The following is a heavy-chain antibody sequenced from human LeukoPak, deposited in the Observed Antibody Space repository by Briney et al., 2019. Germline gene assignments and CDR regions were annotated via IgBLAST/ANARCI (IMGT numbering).Heavy chain of an antibody. D-gene: IGHD1-26*01. CDR2: ISSSGSTI. CDR3: ARTVGATDSLDY. J-gene: IGHJ4*02. V-gene: IGHV3-48*03. CDR1: GFTFSSYE. Sequence: QPGGSLRLSCAASGFTFSSYEMNWVRQAPGKGLEWVSYISSSGSTIYYPDSVKGRFTISRDNAKNSLYLQMNSPRAEDTAVYYCARTVGATDSLDYWGQGTLVTVSS.